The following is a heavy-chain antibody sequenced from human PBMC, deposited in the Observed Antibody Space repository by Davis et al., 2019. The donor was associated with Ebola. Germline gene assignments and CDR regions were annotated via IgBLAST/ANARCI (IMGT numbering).Heavy chain of an antibody. CDR1: GFTFSGYY. CDR2: INHSGST. Sequence: MPGGSLRLSCAASGFTFSGYYWSWIRQPPGKGLEWIGEINHSGSTNYNPSLKSRVTISVDTSKNQFSLKLSSVTAADTAVYYCARVVTMIVVTWGQGTLVTVSS. CDR3: ARVVTMIVVT. J-gene: IGHJ4*02. D-gene: IGHD3-22*01. V-gene: IGHV4-34*01.